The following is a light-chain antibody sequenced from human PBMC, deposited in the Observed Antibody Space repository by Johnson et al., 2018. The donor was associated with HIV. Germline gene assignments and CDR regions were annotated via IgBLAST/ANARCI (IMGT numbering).Light chain of an antibody. CDR2: DNN. J-gene: IGLJ1*01. V-gene: IGLV1-51*01. CDR1: SSNIGNNY. Sequence: SVLTQPPSVSAAPGQKVTISCSGSSSNIGNNYVSWYQQLPGTAPKLLIYDNNKRPSGIPDRFSGSKSGTSATLGITGLQTGDEADYYCGTWDSSLSAGVFGTGTKLPVL. CDR3: GTWDSSLSAGV.